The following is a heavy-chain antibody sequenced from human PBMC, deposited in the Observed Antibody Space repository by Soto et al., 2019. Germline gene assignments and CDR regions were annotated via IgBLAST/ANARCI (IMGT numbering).Heavy chain of an antibody. CDR3: ARDGHASVDLDY. V-gene: IGHV3-74*01. CDR2: LNSDGSDT. Sequence: EVQLVESGGGLVQPGGSLRLSCAASGFTFSSYWMHWVRQAPGKGLLWVSRLNSDGSDTSYADSVKGRFTISRDNAKKTLYLQMNSLRAEDTAVYYCARDGHASVDLDYWGQGTLVTVSS. CDR1: GFTFSSYW. J-gene: IGHJ4*02.